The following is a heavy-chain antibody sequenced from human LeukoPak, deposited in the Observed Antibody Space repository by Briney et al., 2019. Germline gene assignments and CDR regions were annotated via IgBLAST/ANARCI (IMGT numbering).Heavy chain of an antibody. Sequence: PVGSLRLSCAPSGFTFSNYWMNWVRQAPGKGLEWVAHIKQDGSEKYYVDSVKGRVTISRDIAKSSLYLQMNSLRAEDTAAYYCVRQSRRYQLPGLNDYYYMDVWGKGTTVTVSS. J-gene: IGHJ6*03. V-gene: IGHV3-7*01. CDR1: GFTFSNYW. CDR3: VRQSRRYQLPGLNDYYYMDV. D-gene: IGHD2-2*01. CDR2: IKQDGSEK.